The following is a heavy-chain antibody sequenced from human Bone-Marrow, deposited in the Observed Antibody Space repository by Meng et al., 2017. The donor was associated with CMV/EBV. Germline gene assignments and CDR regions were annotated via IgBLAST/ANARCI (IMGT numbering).Heavy chain of an antibody. CDR2: IYPGDSDT. Sequence: GGSLRLSCKGPGYRFTSYWIGWVRQMPGKGLEWMGIIYPGDSDTRYSPSFQGQVTISADKSISTAYLQWSSLKASDTAMYYCARGLGLAALDYWGQGTLVPVSS. D-gene: IGHD3/OR15-3a*01. V-gene: IGHV5-51*01. CDR3: ARGLGLAALDY. J-gene: IGHJ4*02. CDR1: GYRFTSYW.